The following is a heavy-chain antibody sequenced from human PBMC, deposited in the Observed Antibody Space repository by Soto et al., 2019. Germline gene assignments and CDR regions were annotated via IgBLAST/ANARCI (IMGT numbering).Heavy chain of an antibody. CDR2: ISGSGGST. CDR3: AKDQGRQQLITEYFQH. D-gene: IGHD6-13*01. J-gene: IGHJ1*01. V-gene: IGHV3-23*01. CDR1: GFTFSSYA. Sequence: EMQLLEYGGGLVQPGGSLRLSCAASGFTFSSYAMSWVRQAPGKGLEWVSAISGSGGSTYYADSVKGRFTISRDNSKNTLYLQMNSLRAEDTAVYYCAKDQGRQQLITEYFQHWGQGTLVTVSS.